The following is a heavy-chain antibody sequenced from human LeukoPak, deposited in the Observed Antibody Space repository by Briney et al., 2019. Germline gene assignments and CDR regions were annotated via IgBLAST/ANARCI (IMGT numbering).Heavy chain of an antibody. CDR3: ARLSGVRGVMVFFDY. CDR2: MNPNSGNT. V-gene: IGHV1-8*01. D-gene: IGHD3-10*01. CDR1: GYTFTSYD. Sequence: GASVKVSCKASGYTFTSYDINWVRQATGQGLEWMGWMNPNSGNTGYAQKFQGRVTMTRNTSISTAYMELSSLRSEDTAVYYCARLSGVRGVMVFFDYWGQGTLVTVSS. J-gene: IGHJ4*02.